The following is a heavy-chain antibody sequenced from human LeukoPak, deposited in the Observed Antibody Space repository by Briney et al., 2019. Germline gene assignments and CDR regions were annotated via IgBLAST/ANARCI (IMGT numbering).Heavy chain of an antibody. Sequence: GGSLRLSCAASGFTFNNYAMSWVRQAPGKGLEWVSSISSSGTYIYYADSVKGRFTISRDNAKKSLYLQMNSLRAEDTAVYFCARDSDCGGDCYRDMTASPYYFDYWGQGTLVTVSS. CDR2: ISSSGTYI. D-gene: IGHD2-21*02. J-gene: IGHJ4*02. CDR1: GFTFNNYA. CDR3: ARDSDCGGDCYRDMTASPYYFDY. V-gene: IGHV3-21*01.